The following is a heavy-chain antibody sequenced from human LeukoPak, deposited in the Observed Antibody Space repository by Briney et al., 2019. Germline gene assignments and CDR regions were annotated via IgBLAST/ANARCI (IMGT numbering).Heavy chain of an antibody. CDR2: ISSTSSTI. V-gene: IGHV3-48*01. Sequence: PGGSLRLSCAASGFTFSSYAMNWVRQAPGKGLEWVSFISSTSSTIYYADSVKGRFTISRDNAKNSLYLQMNSPRAEDTAVYYCARDIVVVVATDYYFDYWGQGTLVTVSS. D-gene: IGHD2-15*01. CDR1: GFTFSSYA. J-gene: IGHJ4*02. CDR3: ARDIVVVVATDYYFDY.